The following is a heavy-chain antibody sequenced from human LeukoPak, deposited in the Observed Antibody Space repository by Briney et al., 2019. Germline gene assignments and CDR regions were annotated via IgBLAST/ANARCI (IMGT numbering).Heavy chain of an antibody. V-gene: IGHV3-7*05. CDR3: ATSRTLDY. J-gene: IGHJ4*02. Sequence: AGSLRLSCAAPGFTFSSYWMSWVRPAPGKGLEGVANIKQDGSEKYYVDSVKGRFTISRDNAKRSLYLQMNSLIAEDTAVYYCATSRTLDYWGQGTLVTVSS. CDR2: IKQDGSEK. CDR1: GFTFSSYW.